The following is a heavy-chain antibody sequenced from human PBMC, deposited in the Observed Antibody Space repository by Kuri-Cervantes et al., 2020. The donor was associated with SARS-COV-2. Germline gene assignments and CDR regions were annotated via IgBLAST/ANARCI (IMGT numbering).Heavy chain of an antibody. V-gene: IGHV3-30*04. Sequence: GESLKISCAASGFTFSSYAMHWVRQAPGKGLEWVAVISYDGSNKYYADSVKGRFTISRDNSKNTLYLQMNSLRAEDTAVYYCARGGGIAAAPSGYWGQGNLVTVSS. CDR3: ARGGGIAAAPSGY. D-gene: IGHD6-13*01. J-gene: IGHJ4*02. CDR2: ISYDGSNK. CDR1: GFTFSSYA.